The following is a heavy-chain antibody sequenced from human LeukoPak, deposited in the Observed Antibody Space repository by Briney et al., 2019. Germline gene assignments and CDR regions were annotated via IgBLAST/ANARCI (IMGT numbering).Heavy chain of an antibody. D-gene: IGHD1-26*01. CDR1: GYTLTELS. CDR2: FDPEDGET. CDR3: ATDRMGATGFDY. V-gene: IGHV1-24*01. Sequence: ASVKVSCKVSGYTLTELSMHWVQQAPGKGLEWMGGFDPEDGETIYAQKFQGRVTMTEDTSTDTAYMELSSLRSEDTAVYYCATDRMGATGFDYWGQGTLVTVSS. J-gene: IGHJ4*02.